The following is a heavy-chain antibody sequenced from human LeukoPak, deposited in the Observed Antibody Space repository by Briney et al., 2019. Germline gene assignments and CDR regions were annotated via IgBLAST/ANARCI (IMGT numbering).Heavy chain of an antibody. CDR1: GGSIGTGDFY. CDR2: IYTSGST. CDR3: ARGWQWRRTYYYYYYMDV. V-gene: IGHV4-61*02. Sequence: SETLSLTCIVSGGSIGTGDFYWSWIRQPAGKGLEWIGRIYTSGSTNYNPSLKSRVTISVDTSKNQFSLKLSSVTAADTAVYYCARGWQWRRTYYYYYYMDVWGKGTTVTVSS. J-gene: IGHJ6*03. D-gene: IGHD6-19*01.